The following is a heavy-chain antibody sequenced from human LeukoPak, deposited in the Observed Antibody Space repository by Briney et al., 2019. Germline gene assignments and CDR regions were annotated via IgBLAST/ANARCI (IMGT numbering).Heavy chain of an antibody. CDR3: ARVLIGNLRIQLYYFDY. Sequence: GASVKVSCKASGGTFSSYAISWVRQAPGQGLEWMGGIIPIFGTANYAQKFQGRVTITADESTSTAYMELSSLRSEDTAVYYCARVLIGNLRIQLYYFDYWGQGTLVTVSS. CDR1: GGTFSSYA. CDR2: IIPIFGTA. V-gene: IGHV1-69*13. J-gene: IGHJ4*02. D-gene: IGHD5-18*01.